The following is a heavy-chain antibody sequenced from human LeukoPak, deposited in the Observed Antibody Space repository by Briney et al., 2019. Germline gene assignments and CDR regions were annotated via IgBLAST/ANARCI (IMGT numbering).Heavy chain of an antibody. CDR1: GASIDSHSW. V-gene: IGHV4/OR15-8*01. J-gene: IGHJ4*01. CDR2: VYHSGSA. Sequence: EPSETLSLTCAVSGASIDSHSWWSWVRQPPGKRLEWIGEVYHSGSANYKPSLKSRVTISVDTSRNHFSLKLTSVTAADTAVYYCAYNRNFALDNWGQGTLVTVSS. D-gene: IGHD1-14*01. CDR3: AYNRNFALDN.